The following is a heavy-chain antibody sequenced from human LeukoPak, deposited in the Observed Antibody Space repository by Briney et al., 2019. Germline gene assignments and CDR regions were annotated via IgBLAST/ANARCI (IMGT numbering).Heavy chain of an antibody. Sequence: PGGSLRLSCAASGFTFSSYAMSWVRQAPGKGLEWVSAISGSGGSTYYADSVKGRFTISRDNSKNTLYLQMNSLRAEDTAVYYCAMERYYYDSSGYYLQYFQHWGQSTLVTVSS. D-gene: IGHD3-22*01. CDR2: ISGSGGST. CDR1: GFTFSSYA. CDR3: AMERYYYDSSGYYLQYFQH. V-gene: IGHV3-23*01. J-gene: IGHJ1*01.